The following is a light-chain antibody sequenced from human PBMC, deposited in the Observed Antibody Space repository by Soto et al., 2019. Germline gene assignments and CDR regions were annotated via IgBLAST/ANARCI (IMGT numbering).Light chain of an antibody. J-gene: IGLJ2*01. CDR3: QSYDSSLSVV. CDR1: SSNIGAGCD. CDR2: ANS. Sequence: QSVLTQPPSVSGAPGQRVTISCTGSSSNIGAGCDVHWYQQLPGTAPKLLIYANSNRPSGVPDRFSGPKSGTSASLAITGLQAEDEADYYCQSYDSSLSVVFGGGTKLTVL. V-gene: IGLV1-40*01.